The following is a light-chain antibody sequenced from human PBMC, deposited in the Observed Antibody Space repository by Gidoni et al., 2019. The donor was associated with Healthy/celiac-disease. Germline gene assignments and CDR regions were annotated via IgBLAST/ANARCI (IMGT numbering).Light chain of an antibody. V-gene: IGLV2-14*01. Sequence: QSALTQPASVSGSPGPSITISSTGTSSEVGGYNYVSWYQQHPGKAPKLMIYEVSNRPSGVSNRFSGSKSGNTASLTISGLQAEDEADYYCSSYTSSSTLVFGGGTKLTVL. CDR2: EVS. CDR3: SSYTSSSTLV. CDR1: SSEVGGYNY. J-gene: IGLJ3*02.